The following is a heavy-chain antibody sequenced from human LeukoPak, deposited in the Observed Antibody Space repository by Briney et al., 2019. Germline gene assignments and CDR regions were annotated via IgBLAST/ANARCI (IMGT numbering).Heavy chain of an antibody. CDR3: ARGLVSKLEYFQH. Sequence: ASVKVSCTASVYTFTRHYMHWVRQAPGQGHAWMGIINPSGGSTSYAQKFQGRVTMTRDMSTSTVYMELSSLRSEDTAVYYCARGLVSKLEYFQHWGQGTLVTVSS. CDR1: VYTFTRHY. V-gene: IGHV1-46*01. D-gene: IGHD6-13*01. CDR2: INPSGGST. J-gene: IGHJ1*01.